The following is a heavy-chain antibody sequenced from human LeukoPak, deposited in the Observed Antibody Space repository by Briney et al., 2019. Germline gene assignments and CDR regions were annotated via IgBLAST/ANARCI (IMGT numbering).Heavy chain of an antibody. J-gene: IGHJ4*02. Sequence: SQTLSLTCNVSGGAISRGDYYWSWIRQPPGKGLGWIGYIYHSGSTYYNPSLKSRVTISVDTSKNQFSLKVTSVAAADTATYYCARFDIVEEGGPDYWGQGTLVTVSS. CDR1: GGAISRGDYY. D-gene: IGHD2-15*01. CDR3: ARFDIVEEGGPDY. V-gene: IGHV4-30-4*01. CDR2: IYHSGST.